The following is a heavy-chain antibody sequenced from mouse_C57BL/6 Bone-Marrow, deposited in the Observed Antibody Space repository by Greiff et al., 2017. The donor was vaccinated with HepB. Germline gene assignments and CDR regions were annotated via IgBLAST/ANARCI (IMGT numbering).Heavy chain of an antibody. D-gene: IGHD1-1*01. CDR3: AGGPKVVAWDAMDY. CDR1: GFTFSSYA. Sequence: EVKLVESGGGLVKPGGSLKLSCAASGFTFSSYAMSWVRQTPEKRLEWVATIRDGGSYTYYPDNVKGRFTISRDNAKNNLYLQRSHLKSEDTAMYYCAGGPKVVAWDAMDYWGQGTSVTVSS. V-gene: IGHV5-4*03. CDR2: IRDGGSYT. J-gene: IGHJ4*01.